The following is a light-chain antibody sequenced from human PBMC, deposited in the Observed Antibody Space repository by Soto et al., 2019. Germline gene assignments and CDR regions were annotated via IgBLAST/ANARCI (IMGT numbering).Light chain of an antibody. CDR2: GAS. Sequence: ETVMTQSPATLSVSPGERATLSCRASQSVSSNLAWYQQKPGQAPRLLIYGASTRATGIPARFSGSGSGTEFTLTISSLQSEDFAVYYCQQRGNRPPWTFGQGTKVDIK. J-gene: IGKJ1*01. CDR3: QQRGNRPPWT. CDR1: QSVSSN. V-gene: IGKV3-15*01.